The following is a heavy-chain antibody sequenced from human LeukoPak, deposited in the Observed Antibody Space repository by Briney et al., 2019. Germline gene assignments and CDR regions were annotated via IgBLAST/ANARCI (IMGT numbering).Heavy chain of an antibody. D-gene: IGHD3-22*01. V-gene: IGHV1-58*01. J-gene: IGHJ6*02. CDR2: IVVGSGNT. CDR1: GFTFTSSA. Sequence: SVKVSCKSSGFTFTSSAVQWVRQARGQRLEWIGWIVVGSGNTNYAQKFQERVTITRDMSTSTAYMELSSLRSEDTAVYYCAADPSSGYYYYYGMDVWGQGTTVTVSS. CDR3: AADPSSGYYYYYGMDV.